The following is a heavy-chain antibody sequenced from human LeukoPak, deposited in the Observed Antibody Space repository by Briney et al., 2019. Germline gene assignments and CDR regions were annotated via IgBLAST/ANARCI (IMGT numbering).Heavy chain of an antibody. CDR1: GGSFSGYY. V-gene: IGHV4-34*01. D-gene: IGHD3-9*01. CDR3: ARDRHDILTGYFDY. Sequence: SETLSLTCAVYGGSFSGYYWSWIRQPPGKGLEWIGEINHSGSTNYNPSLKSRVTTSVDTSKNQFSLKLSSVTAADTAVYYCARDRHDILTGYFDYWGQGTLVTVSS. J-gene: IGHJ4*02. CDR2: INHSGST.